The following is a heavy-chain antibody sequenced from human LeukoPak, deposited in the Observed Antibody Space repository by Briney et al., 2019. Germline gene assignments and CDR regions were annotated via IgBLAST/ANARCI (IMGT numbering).Heavy chain of an antibody. CDR2: ITGGGTT. D-gene: IGHD4-17*01. Sequence: PGGSLRLFCVASGFTFSNYAVMWVRQAPGQGLEWVSAITGGGTTRYTDSVKGRFTISRDNSKNTLYLQMNSLRVEDTAQYFCARDPNGDYIGAFEFWGQGTGVTVSS. J-gene: IGHJ3*01. V-gene: IGHV3-23*01. CDR1: GFTFSNYA. CDR3: ARDPNGDYIGAFEF.